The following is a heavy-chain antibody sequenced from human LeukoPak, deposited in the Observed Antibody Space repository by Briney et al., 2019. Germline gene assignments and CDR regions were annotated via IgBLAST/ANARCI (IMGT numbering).Heavy chain of an antibody. Sequence: SETLSLTCTVSGGSISTYYWSWIRQPPGKGLEWIGYTSYSGSANSNPSLNSRVTMSVDTSKNQFSLKVRSVTAADTAVYYCARDRWFDPWGQGTLVTVSS. J-gene: IGHJ5*02. CDR1: GGSISTYY. V-gene: IGHV4-59*12. CDR2: TSYSGSA. CDR3: ARDRWFDP.